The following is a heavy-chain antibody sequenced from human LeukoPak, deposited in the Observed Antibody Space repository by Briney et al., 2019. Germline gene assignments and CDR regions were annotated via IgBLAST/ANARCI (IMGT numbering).Heavy chain of an antibody. CDR3: ARALTDYFDY. CDR1: GFTFSNAW. J-gene: IGHJ4*02. D-gene: IGHD3-9*01. V-gene: IGHV3-7*01. CDR2: IKQDGSEK. Sequence: PGGSLRLSCAASGFTFSNAWMSWVRQAPGKGLEWVANIKQDGSEKYYVDSVKGRFTISRDNAKNSLYLQMNSLRAEDTAVCYCARALTDYFDYWGQGTLVTVSS.